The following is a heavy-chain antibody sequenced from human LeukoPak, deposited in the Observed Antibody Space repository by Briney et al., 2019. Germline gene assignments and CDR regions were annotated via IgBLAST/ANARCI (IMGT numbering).Heavy chain of an antibody. V-gene: IGHV3-30*03. CDR2: ISYDGSNK. Sequence: GGSLRLSCAASGFTFTSYVMHWVRQAPGKGVQWVALISYDGSNKYYADSVKARFTISRYNSNNTLYLQMNSLRAEDAAVYYCARPRGAAAGTFGFDPWGQGTLVTVSS. D-gene: IGHD6-13*01. J-gene: IGHJ5*02. CDR1: GFTFTSYV. CDR3: ARPRGAAAGTFGFDP.